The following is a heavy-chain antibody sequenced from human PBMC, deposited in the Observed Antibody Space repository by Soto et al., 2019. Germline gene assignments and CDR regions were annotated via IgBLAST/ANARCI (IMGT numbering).Heavy chain of an antibody. CDR2: IIPIFGTA. CDR3: SSRQYYDYGWWSYRDWYFDL. D-gene: IGHD3-16*02. J-gene: IGHJ2*01. CDR1: GGTFSSYA. Sequence: QVQLVQSGAEVKKPGSSVKVSCKASGGTFSSYAISWVRQAPGHGREWMGGIIPIFGTANYAQKFQGRVTITADESTSTAYMELSSLRSEDTAVYYCSSRQYYDYGWWSYRDWYFDLWGRGTLVTVSS. V-gene: IGHV1-69*01.